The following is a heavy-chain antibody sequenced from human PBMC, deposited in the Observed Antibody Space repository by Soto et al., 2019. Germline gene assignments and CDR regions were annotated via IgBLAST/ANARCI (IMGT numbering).Heavy chain of an antibody. CDR1: GDPISGGGYY. J-gene: IGHJ5*02. Sequence: SETLSLTCRVSGDPISGGGYYWGWVRQRPGKGLEWIGCIYHSGGTHYNPSLKSRVTISVDTSKNQFSLKLSSVTAADTAVYYCARCRDYYDSSGYYCARYNWFDPWGQGTLVTVSS. CDR3: ARCRDYYDSSGYYCARYNWFDP. V-gene: IGHV4-39*07. CDR2: IYHSGGT. D-gene: IGHD3-22*01.